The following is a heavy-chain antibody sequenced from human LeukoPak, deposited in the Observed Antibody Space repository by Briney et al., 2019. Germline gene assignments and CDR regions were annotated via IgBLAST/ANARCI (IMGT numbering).Heavy chain of an antibody. V-gene: IGHV3-48*02. CDR2: ISGGSSTM. CDR3: ARVRGPTVATMYFND. CDR1: GFTFSTQG. D-gene: IGHD4-23*01. J-gene: IGHJ4*02. Sequence: GGSLRLSCAASGFTFSTQGMNWIRQAPGKGLEWLSYISGGSSTMYFADSVKGRFTISRDNAKNSLYLQIKSLRDEDTAVYYCARVRGPTVATMYFNDWGPGTLVTVSS.